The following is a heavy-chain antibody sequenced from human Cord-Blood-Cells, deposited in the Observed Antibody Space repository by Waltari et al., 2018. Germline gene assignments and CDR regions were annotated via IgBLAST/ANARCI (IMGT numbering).Heavy chain of an antibody. CDR1: GGSFSGYY. Sequence: QVQLQQWGAGLLKPSETLSLTCAVYGGSFSGYYWSWIRQPPGKGLEWSGEINHSGSTNYNPTLKSRVTISVDTSKNQFSLKLSSVTAADTAVYYCARDDYDFWSGYYEYFQHWGQGTLVTVSS. V-gene: IGHV4-34*01. J-gene: IGHJ1*01. D-gene: IGHD3-3*01. CDR2: INHSGST. CDR3: ARDDYDFWSGYYEYFQH.